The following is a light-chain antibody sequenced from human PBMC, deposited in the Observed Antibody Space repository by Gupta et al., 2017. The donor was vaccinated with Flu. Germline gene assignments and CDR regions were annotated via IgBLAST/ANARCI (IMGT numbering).Light chain of an antibody. CDR2: DAS. CDR3: QQTNSFPLT. CDR1: QGISNW. Sequence: DIQMTQSPSSVSASVGDRVTITCRASQGISNWLAWYQQRPGKAPNLLIYDASNLQSGVPSMFSGSRSWTEFSLTISRLQPEDFATYYCQQTNSFPLTFGGGTKVEIK. J-gene: IGKJ4*01. V-gene: IGKV1-12*01.